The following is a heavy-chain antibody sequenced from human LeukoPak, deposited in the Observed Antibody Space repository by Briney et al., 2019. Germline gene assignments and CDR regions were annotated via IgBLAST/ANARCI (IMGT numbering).Heavy chain of an antibody. CDR3: ARENSGHYFDY. Sequence: SETLSLTCTVSGGSISSGSHHWGWFRQSPGKGLEWIGYIYSTASANYNPSLKGRVTISVDTSKKQFSLNLRSVTAADTAVYYCARENSGHYFDYWGQGTLVTVSS. V-gene: IGHV4-61*01. D-gene: IGHD1-26*01. CDR2: IYSTASA. CDR1: GGSISSGSHH. J-gene: IGHJ4*02.